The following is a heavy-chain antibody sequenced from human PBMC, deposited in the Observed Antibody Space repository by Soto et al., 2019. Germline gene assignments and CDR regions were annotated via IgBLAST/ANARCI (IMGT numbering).Heavy chain of an antibody. Sequence: QVQLQESGPGLVKPSETLSLTCTVSGGSVSSGNYYWTWIRQPPGKGLEWIGYIFHIGSTNYNPSLERRVTMSVDTARDQFSLKLTSVTAADTAVYYCARAGTFSSPDYYYGLDVWGQGTTVTVSS. J-gene: IGHJ6*02. CDR2: IFHIGST. V-gene: IGHV4-61*01. CDR1: GGSVSSGNYY. D-gene: IGHD6-13*01. CDR3: ARAGTFSSPDYYYGLDV.